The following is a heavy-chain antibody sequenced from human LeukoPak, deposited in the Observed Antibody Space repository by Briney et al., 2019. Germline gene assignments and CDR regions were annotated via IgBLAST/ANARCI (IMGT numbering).Heavy chain of an antibody. CDR2: ISYDGSNK. J-gene: IGHJ4*02. CDR1: GFTFSSYA. D-gene: IGHD4-17*01. CDR3: ARLNTVTMGPGVSASDY. Sequence: GGSLRLSCAASGFTFSSYAMHWVRQAPGKGLEWVAVISYDGSNKYYADSVRGRFTISRDNSKNTLYLQMNSLRAEDTAVYYCARLNTVTMGPGVSASDYWGQGTLVTVSS. V-gene: IGHV3-30*04.